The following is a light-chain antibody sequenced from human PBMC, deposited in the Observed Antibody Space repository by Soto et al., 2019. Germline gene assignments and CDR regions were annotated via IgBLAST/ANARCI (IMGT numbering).Light chain of an antibody. V-gene: IGKV1-27*01. CDR1: QGISNY. Sequence: DIQMTQSPSSLSASVGDRVTITCRASQGISNYLAWYQQKPGKAPQLLIYAASTLQSGVPSRFSGSGSGTDFTLTISSLQPEDFATYYCQGHNNAPPVSFGPGTKVDLK. CDR2: AAS. CDR3: QGHNNAPPVS. J-gene: IGKJ3*01.